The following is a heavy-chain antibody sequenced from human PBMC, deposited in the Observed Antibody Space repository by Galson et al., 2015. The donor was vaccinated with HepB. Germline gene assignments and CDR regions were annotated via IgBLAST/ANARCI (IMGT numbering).Heavy chain of an antibody. D-gene: IGHD5-18*01. Sequence: TLSLTCTVSGGSIHSGDYYWSWIRQPPGKGLEWIGSVNYNRSTYYNSSLMSRVSISIDTSKNHFSRKLSPVTAADTAIYYCASKYIFGSSSWGQGTLVTVSS. J-gene: IGHJ5*02. CDR3: ASKYIFGSSS. CDR1: GGSIHSGDYY. CDR2: VNYNRST. V-gene: IGHV4-30-4*01.